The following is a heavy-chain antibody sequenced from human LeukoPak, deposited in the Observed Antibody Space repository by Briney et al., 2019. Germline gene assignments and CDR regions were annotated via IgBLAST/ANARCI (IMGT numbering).Heavy chain of an antibody. D-gene: IGHD3-22*01. V-gene: IGHV3-33*01. J-gene: IGHJ4*02. CDR3: ARGPYYYDSSGYYSFDY. Sequence: GGSLRLSCVASGFTFNTYGMHSMHWVRQAPGKGLEWVAVIWYDGSKKQYADFVKGRFTISRDNSRNTLSLQMNSLKAEDTAVYYCARGPYYYDSSGYYSFDYWGQGTLVTVSS. CDR1: GFTFNTYGMHS. CDR2: IWYDGSKK.